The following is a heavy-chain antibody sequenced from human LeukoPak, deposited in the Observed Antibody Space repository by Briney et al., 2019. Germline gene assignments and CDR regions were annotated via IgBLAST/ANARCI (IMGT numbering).Heavy chain of an antibody. CDR3: AKGRRIVGATSVFDI. D-gene: IGHD1-26*01. J-gene: IGHJ3*02. CDR2: ISYDGSNK. V-gene: IGHV3-30*18. Sequence: GGSLRLSCATSVFTFSSYGMHWVRQAPGKGLEWVAVISYDGSNKYYADSVKGRFTISRDNSKNTLYLQMNSLRAEDTAVYYCAKGRRIVGATSVFDIWGQGTMVTVSS. CDR1: VFTFSSYG.